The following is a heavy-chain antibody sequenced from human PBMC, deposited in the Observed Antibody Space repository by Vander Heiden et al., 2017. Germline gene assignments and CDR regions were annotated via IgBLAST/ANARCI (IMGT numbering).Heavy chain of an antibody. CDR1: GFTFSAYY. Sequence: QVHLVESGGGLVKPGGSLRLSCAASGFTFSAYYMHWTSQAPGKGLGWVSYISSKGDTTYYADSVKGRFSISRDNAKNSMFLQMDNLGLDDTAVYYCARPLWPGALDIWGQGTMVTVSS. D-gene: IGHD3-10*01. CDR2: ISSKGDTT. CDR3: ARPLWPGALDI. J-gene: IGHJ3*02. V-gene: IGHV3-11*01.